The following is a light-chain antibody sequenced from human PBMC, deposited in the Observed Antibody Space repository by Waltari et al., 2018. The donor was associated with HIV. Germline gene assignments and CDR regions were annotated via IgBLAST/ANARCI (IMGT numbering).Light chain of an antibody. J-gene: IGKJ1*01. Sequence: EIVLTQSPGTLSLSPGERATLPCRASQSVSSSYVAWYQQKPGQAPRLLIYGASSRATGIPDRFSGSGSGTDFTLTISRLEPEDFAVYYCQQYGSSLQTFGQGTKVEIK. CDR2: GAS. CDR3: QQYGSSLQT. CDR1: QSVSSSY. V-gene: IGKV3-20*01.